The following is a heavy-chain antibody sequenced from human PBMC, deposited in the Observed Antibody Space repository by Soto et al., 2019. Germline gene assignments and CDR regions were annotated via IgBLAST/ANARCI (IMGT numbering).Heavy chain of an antibody. CDR1: GGSVTTGSYY. D-gene: IGHD4-17*01. CDR3: ANHTTTVTSDY. Sequence: QVQLQESGPGLVKPSETLSLTCTVSGGSVTTGSYYWSWIRQPPGKGLEWIGYFYYSGSTNYNPYLNSRVTISVDTSKMQVSRTLRSVTAADTAVYYCANHTTTVTSDYWGQGTQVTVSS. CDR2: FYYSGST. J-gene: IGHJ4*02. V-gene: IGHV4-61*01.